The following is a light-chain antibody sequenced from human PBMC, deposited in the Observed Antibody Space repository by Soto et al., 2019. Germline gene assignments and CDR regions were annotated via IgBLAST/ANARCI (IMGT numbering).Light chain of an antibody. V-gene: IGLV2-14*01. CDR1: SSDVGAYNY. CDR3: SSCTGSSTL. J-gene: IGLJ2*01. Sequence: QAVVTQPASVSGSPGQSITISCTGTSSDVGAYNYVSWYQQHPGRAPQLIIYDVSYRPSGVSNRFSGSKSGNTASLTISGLQADDEADYYCSSCTGSSTLFGGGTKVTV. CDR2: DVS.